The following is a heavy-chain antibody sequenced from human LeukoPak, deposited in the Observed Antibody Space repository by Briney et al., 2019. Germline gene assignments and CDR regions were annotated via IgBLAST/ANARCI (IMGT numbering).Heavy chain of an antibody. V-gene: IGHV4-39*01. CDR1: GGSISSSNYY. CDR3: ARQGYVWGSYRYSGYFDY. Sequence: SETLSLTCTVSGGSISSSNYYWGWIRQPPGKGLEWIGSIYYSGSTYYNPSLKSRVTISVDTSKNQFSLKLSSVTAADTAVYYCARQGYVWGSYRYSGYFDYWGQGTLVTVSS. CDR2: IYYSGST. D-gene: IGHD3-16*02. J-gene: IGHJ4*02.